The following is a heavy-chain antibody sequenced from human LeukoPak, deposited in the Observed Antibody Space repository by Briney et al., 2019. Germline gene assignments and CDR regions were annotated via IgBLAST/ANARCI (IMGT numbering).Heavy chain of an antibody. V-gene: IGHV3-7*04. Sequence: GGSLRLSCAASGFTFSSHWMSWVRQAPGKGLEGVANIKQDGSEKYYVDSVKGRFTISRDNAKNSLYLQMNSLRAEDTAVYYCARVTTVTTSDFDYWGQGTLVTVSS. D-gene: IGHD4-17*01. J-gene: IGHJ4*02. CDR2: IKQDGSEK. CDR1: GFTFSSHW. CDR3: ARVTTVTTSDFDY.